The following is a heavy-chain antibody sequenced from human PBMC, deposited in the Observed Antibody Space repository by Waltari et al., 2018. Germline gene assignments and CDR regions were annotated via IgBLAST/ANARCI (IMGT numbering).Heavy chain of an antibody. J-gene: IGHJ6*03. CDR1: GGSISTYY. V-gene: IGHV4-59*01. Sequence: QVELQESGPGLVKASETLSLTCTVSGGSISTYYWSCIRQPPGKGLEYIGYVYYTETNTDKPSLKTRVTISLDTCKNQFSLKVNSVTAADTAVYYCARADSSTAYFYYYMDVWGTGTTVTVSS. CDR2: VYYTETN. D-gene: IGHD6-13*01. CDR3: ARADSSTAYFYYYMDV.